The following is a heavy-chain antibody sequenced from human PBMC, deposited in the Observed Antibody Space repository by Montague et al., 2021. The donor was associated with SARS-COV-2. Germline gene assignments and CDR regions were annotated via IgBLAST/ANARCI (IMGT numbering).Heavy chain of an antibody. CDR3: ARDGYNAHQNYWYFDL. D-gene: IGHD5-24*01. CDR1: GGSISTYY. V-gene: IGHV4-59*12. J-gene: IGHJ2*01. Sequence: SETLSLTCTVSGGSISTYYWSWIRQPPGKGLEWIGYIYYSGSTNYSPSLKSRVTISVDTSKNQFSLKLSSVTAADTAVYYWARDGYNAHQNYWYFDLWGRGTLGTVSA. CDR2: IYYSGST.